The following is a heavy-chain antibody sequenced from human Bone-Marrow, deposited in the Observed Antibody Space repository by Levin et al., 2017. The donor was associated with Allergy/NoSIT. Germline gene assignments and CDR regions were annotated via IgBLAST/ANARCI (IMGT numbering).Heavy chain of an antibody. J-gene: IGHJ6*02. CDR1: GFTFSSYG. V-gene: IGHV3-33*01. Sequence: SCAASGFTFSSYGMHWVRQAPGKGLEWVAVIWYDGSNKYYADSVKGRFTISRDNSKNTLYLQMNSLRAEDTAVYYCARGDDGIFWSGLGMDVWGQGTTVTVSS. CDR3: ARGDDGIFWSGLGMDV. CDR2: IWYDGSNK. D-gene: IGHD3-3*01.